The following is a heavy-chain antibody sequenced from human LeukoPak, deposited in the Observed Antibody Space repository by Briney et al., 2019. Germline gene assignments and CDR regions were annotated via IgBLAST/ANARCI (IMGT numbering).Heavy chain of an antibody. CDR2: IYYSGST. CDR3: ARSPIAARRLLDY. CDR1: GGSISSYY. V-gene: IGHV4-59*01. J-gene: IGHJ4*02. D-gene: IGHD6-6*01. Sequence: PSETLSLTCTVSGGSISSYYWSWIRQPPGKGLEWIGYIYYSGSTNYNPSLKCRVTISVDTSKNQFSLKLSSVTAADTAVYYCARSPIAARRLLDYWGQGTLVTVSS.